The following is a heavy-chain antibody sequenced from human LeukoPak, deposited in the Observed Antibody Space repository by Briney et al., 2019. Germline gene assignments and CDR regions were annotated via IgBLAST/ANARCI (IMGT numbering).Heavy chain of an antibody. Sequence: SETLSLTCSVSGGSISSSYWSWIRQPPGKGLEWVGYIYYTGNTKYNPSLKSRGTISVDTSKNQFSLKVSSATAADTAVYYCARGYIAAAGTVSWFDPWGQGTLVTVSS. D-gene: IGHD6-13*01. CDR2: IYYTGNT. J-gene: IGHJ5*02. V-gene: IGHV4-59*01. CDR3: ARGYIAAAGTVSWFDP. CDR1: GGSISSSY.